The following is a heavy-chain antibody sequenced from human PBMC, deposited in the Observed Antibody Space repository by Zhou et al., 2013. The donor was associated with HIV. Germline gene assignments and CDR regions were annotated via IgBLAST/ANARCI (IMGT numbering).Heavy chain of an antibody. CDR3: ARGGFLSASGSSRGLGY. V-gene: IGHV1-2*02. D-gene: IGHD3-10*01. Sequence: QVQLVQSGAEVKKPGASVKVSCKASGYTFTGYYMHWVRQAPGQGLEWMGWINPNSGGTNYAQKFQGRVTMTRDTSINTAYMELSRLRSDDTAVYYCARGGFLSASGSSRGLGYWGQGTLVTVSS. CDR2: INPNSGGT. J-gene: IGHJ4*02. CDR1: GYTFTGYY.